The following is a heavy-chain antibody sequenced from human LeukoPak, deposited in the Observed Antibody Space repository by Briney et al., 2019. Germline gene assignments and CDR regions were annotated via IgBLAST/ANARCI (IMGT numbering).Heavy chain of an antibody. CDR3: ARDRYSSTPNWFDP. J-gene: IGHJ5*02. D-gene: IGHD6-13*01. Sequence: PGGSLRLSCAASGFTFSSYGMHWVRQAPGQDLEWMGWINPNSGGTNYAQKFQGRVTMTRDTSISTAYMELSRLTSDDTAVYYCARDRYSSTPNWFDPWGQGTLVTVSS. CDR1: GFTFSSYG. CDR2: INPNSGGT. V-gene: IGHV1-2*02.